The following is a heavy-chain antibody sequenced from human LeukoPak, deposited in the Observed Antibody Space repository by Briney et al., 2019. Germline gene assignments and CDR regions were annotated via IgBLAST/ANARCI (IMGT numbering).Heavy chain of an antibody. J-gene: IGHJ4*02. CDR3: AKDGKDY. CDR1: GFPFSSYP. D-gene: IGHD4-23*01. V-gene: IGHV3-23*01. CDR2: ISGSGGST. Sequence: QTGGPLRLSCSPPGFPFSSYPMSWVHQAPGTGVERVSAISGSGGSTYYADSVKGRFTISRDNSKNKLYLQMNSLRAEDTAVYYCAKDGKDYWGQGTLVTVSS.